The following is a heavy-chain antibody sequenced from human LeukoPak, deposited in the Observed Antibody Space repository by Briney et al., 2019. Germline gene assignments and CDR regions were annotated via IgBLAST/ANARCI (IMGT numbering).Heavy chain of an antibody. V-gene: IGHV3-23*01. Sequence: GGSLRLSCAASGFTFSSYALSWVRQAPGKGAEWVSGISSSGKSTYYADSVKGRFTISRDNSKNTLYLQMNSLRAEDTAVYYCAKEPYRPPQWPGGWGQGTLVTVSS. CDR3: AKEPYRPPQWPGG. J-gene: IGHJ1*01. D-gene: IGHD6-19*01. CDR2: ISSSGKST. CDR1: GFTFSSYA.